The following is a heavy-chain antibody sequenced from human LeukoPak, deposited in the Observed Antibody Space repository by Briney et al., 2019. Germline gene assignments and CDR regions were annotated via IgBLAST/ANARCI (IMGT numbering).Heavy chain of an antibody. CDR3: ARILGGLHYDY. D-gene: IGHD1-26*01. CDR2: INPNSGGT. V-gene: IGHV1-2*02. Sequence: GASVKVSCKASGYTFTGYYMHWVRQAPGQGLEWMGWINPNSGGTNYAQKFQGRVTMTRDTSISTAYMELSSLRSEDTAVYYCARILGGLHYDYWGQGTLVTVSS. J-gene: IGHJ4*02. CDR1: GYTFTGYY.